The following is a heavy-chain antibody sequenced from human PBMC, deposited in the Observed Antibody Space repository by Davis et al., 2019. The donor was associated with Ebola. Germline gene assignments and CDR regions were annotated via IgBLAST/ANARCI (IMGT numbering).Heavy chain of an antibody. CDR3: AKDAEDGSGNWFFNF. D-gene: IGHD5-24*01. Sequence: PAGSLRLSCGASAFTFSRHSMTWVRHATRKGLEWIAFISSGGHDTYYADSVRGRFTISRDNAKNLLYLQLNSLRDEDTALYYCAKDAEDGSGNWFFNFPGRGALVTVSS. J-gene: IGHJ2*01. CDR2: ISSGGHDT. V-gene: IGHV3-48*02. CDR1: AFTFSRHS.